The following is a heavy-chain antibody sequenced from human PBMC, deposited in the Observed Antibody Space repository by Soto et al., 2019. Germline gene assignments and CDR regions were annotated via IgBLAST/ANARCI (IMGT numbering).Heavy chain of an antibody. CDR3: ARDRHNNFFDP. J-gene: IGHJ5*02. D-gene: IGHD6-6*01. Sequence: SETLSLTCTVSGGSISSGGYYWSWIRQHPGKGLEWIGYIYYSGSTYYNPSLKSRVTISVDTSKNQFSLKLSSVTAADTAVYYCARDRHNNFFDPWGQGTLVTVSS. CDR2: IYYSGST. CDR1: GGSISSGGYY. V-gene: IGHV4-31*03.